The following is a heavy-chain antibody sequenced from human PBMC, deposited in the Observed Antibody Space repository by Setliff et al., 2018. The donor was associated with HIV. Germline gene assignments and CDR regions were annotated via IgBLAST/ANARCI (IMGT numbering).Heavy chain of an antibody. CDR3: ARDPVITMMVGPRFYFDY. Sequence: SETLSLTCTVSGGSISSGSYYWSWIRQPAGKGLEWTGRFYTSGSTNYNPSLKSRVTMSVDTSKNQFSLRLSSVTAADTAVYYCARDPVITMMVGPRFYFDYWGQGILVTVSS. J-gene: IGHJ4*02. D-gene: IGHD3-22*01. V-gene: IGHV4-61*02. CDR1: GGSISSGSYY. CDR2: FYTSGST.